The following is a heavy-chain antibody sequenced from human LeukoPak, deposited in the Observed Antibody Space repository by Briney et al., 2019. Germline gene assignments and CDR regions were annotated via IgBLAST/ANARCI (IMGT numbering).Heavy chain of an antibody. J-gene: IGHJ5*02. CDR2: ISPNSGGT. CDR3: ARRGGAAALDMNWFDP. V-gene: IGHV1-2*02. D-gene: IGHD6-25*01. Sequence: ASVKVSCKASGYTFTDYYMHWVRQAPGQGLGWLGWISPNSGGTNYAQKFQGRVTMTSDTPISTAYMELTRLTYDDTAVYYCARRGGAAALDMNWFDPWGQGTLVTVSS. CDR1: GYTFTDYY.